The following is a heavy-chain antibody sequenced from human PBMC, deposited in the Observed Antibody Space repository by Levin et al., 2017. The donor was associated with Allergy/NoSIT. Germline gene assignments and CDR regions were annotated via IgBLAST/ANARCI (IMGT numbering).Heavy chain of an antibody. CDR1: GFTLSSYA. CDR2: VSINGVDT. D-gene: IGHD1-26*01. CDR3: ARASVGATLHAFDI. V-gene: IGHV3-23*01. Sequence: GESLKISCAVSGFTLSSYAMSWVRQAPGKGLEWVSTVSINGVDTYYADSVKGRFTISKDITMSTLYLQMVTLGAEDAALYYCARASVGATLHAFDIWGQGAVVTVSS. J-gene: IGHJ3*02.